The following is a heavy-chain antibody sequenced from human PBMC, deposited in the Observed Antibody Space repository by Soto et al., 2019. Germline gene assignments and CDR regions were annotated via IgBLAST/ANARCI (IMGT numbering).Heavy chain of an antibody. CDR3: ARALTYYYGSGSSPDAFDF. CDR1: GYTFTSYD. CDR2: MNPNSGNT. Sequence: GASVKVSCKASGYTFTSYDINWVRRATGQGLEWMGWMNPNSGNTGYAQKFQGRVTMTRNTSISTAYMKLSSLRSEDTAVYYCARALTYYYGSGSSPDAFDFWGQGTMVTVS. J-gene: IGHJ3*01. D-gene: IGHD3-10*01. V-gene: IGHV1-8*01.